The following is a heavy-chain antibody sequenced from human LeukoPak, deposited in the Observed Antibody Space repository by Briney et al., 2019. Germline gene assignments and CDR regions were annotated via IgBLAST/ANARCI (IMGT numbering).Heavy chain of an antibody. J-gene: IGHJ5*02. V-gene: IGHV3-30*03. CDR1: GFAFSTYV. CDR3: AREDYTSGHAGALGFDH. Sequence: GGSLRLSCAASGFAFSTYVMHWARQAPGEGLEWVAVIRQDGDGKFYGNSVKGRFTISRDNSKNTLYLEMDSLRVEDTAQYFCAREDYTSGHAGALGFDHWGQGTLVTVSA. D-gene: IGHD3-22*01. CDR2: IRQDGDGK.